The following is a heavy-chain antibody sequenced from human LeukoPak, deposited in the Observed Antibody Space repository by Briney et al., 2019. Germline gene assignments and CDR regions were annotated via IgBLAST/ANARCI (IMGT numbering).Heavy chain of an antibody. CDR2: INPNSGGT. Sequence: ASVKVSCKASGYTFTGYYMHWVRQAPGQGLEWMGWINPNSGGTNYAQKFQGRVTMTRDTSISTAYMELSRLRSDDTAVYYCARDGSGYYYYYYYMDVWGRGTTVTVSS. V-gene: IGHV1-2*02. D-gene: IGHD3-22*01. CDR1: GYTFTGYY. J-gene: IGHJ6*03. CDR3: ARDGSGYYYYYYYMDV.